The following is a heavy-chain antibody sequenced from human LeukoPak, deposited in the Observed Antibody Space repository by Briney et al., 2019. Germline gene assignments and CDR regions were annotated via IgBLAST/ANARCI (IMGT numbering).Heavy chain of an antibody. Sequence: PSQTLSLTCTVSGGSISSGGYYWSWIRQYPGKGLEWIGYIYYSGSTYYNPSLKRRVTMSVDTSKNQFSLKLSSVTAADTAVYYCARGDTVTAFDYWGQGTLVTVSS. D-gene: IGHD4-17*01. CDR1: GGSISSGGYY. CDR2: IYYSGST. CDR3: ARGDTVTAFDY. V-gene: IGHV4-31*03. J-gene: IGHJ4*02.